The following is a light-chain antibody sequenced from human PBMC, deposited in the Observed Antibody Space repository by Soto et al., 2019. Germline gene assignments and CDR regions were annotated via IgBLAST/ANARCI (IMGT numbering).Light chain of an antibody. CDR2: EVT. CDR1: SSDIGVYTY. J-gene: IGLJ2*01. CDR3: GLDQGTKGL. Sequence: QSVLTQPPSASRSPGQSVSISCAGISSDIGVYTYVSWYQHDPGKAPKLILYEVTKRPSGVPDRFSGSKSGNTAFLTVSGHGGEEDENYYGGLDQGTKGLFGGGTK. V-gene: IGLV2-8*02.